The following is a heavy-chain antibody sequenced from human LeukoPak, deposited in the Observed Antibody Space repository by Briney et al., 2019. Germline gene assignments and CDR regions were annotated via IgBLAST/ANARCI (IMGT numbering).Heavy chain of an antibody. CDR1: GFTFSSYA. Sequence: GGSLRLSCAASGFTFSSYAMSWVRQATGKGLEWVSAISGSGGSTYYADSVKGRFTISRDNSKNTLYLQMNSLRAEDTAVYYCAKEPGVDYYDSSGPSDYWGQGTLVTVSS. CDR2: ISGSGGST. J-gene: IGHJ4*02. V-gene: IGHV3-23*01. CDR3: AKEPGVDYYDSSGPSDY. D-gene: IGHD3-22*01.